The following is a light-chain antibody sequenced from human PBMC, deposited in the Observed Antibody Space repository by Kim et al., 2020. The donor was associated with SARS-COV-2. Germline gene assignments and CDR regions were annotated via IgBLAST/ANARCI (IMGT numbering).Light chain of an antibody. CDR1: QSISSW. V-gene: IGKV1-5*03. J-gene: IGKJ2*01. CDR3: QQYNSYSST. CDR2: KAS. Sequence: SASVGDRVTITCRASQSISSWLAWYQQKPGKVPKLLIYKASSLQTGVPTRFSGSRSGTEFTLTINSLQPDDFATYYCQQYNSYSSTFGQGTKLEI.